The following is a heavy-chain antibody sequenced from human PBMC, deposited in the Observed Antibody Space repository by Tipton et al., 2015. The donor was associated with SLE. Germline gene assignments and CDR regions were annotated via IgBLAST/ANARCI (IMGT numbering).Heavy chain of an antibody. D-gene: IGHD6-13*01. CDR1: GGSISSSSYY. CDR3: ARAGSSTWWLFDY. CDR2: IYYSGST. Sequence: TLSLTCTVSGGSISSSSYYWGWIRQPPGKGLEWIGSIYYSGSTYYNPSLKSRVTISVDTSKNQFSLKLSSVTAADTAVYYCARAGSSTWWLFDYWSQGTLVTVSS. J-gene: IGHJ4*02. V-gene: IGHV4-39*07.